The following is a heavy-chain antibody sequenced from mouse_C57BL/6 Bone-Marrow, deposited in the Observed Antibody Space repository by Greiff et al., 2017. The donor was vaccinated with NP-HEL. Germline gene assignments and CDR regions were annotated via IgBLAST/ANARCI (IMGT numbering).Heavy chain of an antibody. CDR1: GYTFTSYW. V-gene: IGHV1-64*01. CDR2: IHPNSGST. CDR3: ARRGDNYYGSSYWYFDV. J-gene: IGHJ1*03. D-gene: IGHD1-1*01. Sequence: VQLQQPGAELVKPGASVKLSCKASGYTFTSYWMHWVKQSPGQGLEWIGMIHPNSGSTNYNEKFKSKATLTVDKSSSTAYMQLSSLTSEDSAVYYCARRGDNYYGSSYWYFDVWGTGTTVTVSS.